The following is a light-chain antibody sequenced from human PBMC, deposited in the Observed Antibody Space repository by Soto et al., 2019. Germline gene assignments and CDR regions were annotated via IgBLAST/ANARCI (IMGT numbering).Light chain of an antibody. CDR3: QQYNDWWT. V-gene: IGKV3-15*01. CDR1: QSVSNN. CDR2: GAS. Sequence: EIVMTQSPATLSVSPGESATLSCRASQSVSNNLTCYQQKPGQPPRLLIYGASTRATGVPGRFSGSGSGTEFTLTISSLQSEDFAVYYCQQYNDWWTFGQGTKVDI. J-gene: IGKJ1*01.